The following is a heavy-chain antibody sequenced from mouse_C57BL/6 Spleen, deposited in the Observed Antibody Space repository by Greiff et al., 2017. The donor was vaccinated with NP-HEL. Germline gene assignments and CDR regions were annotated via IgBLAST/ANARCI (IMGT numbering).Heavy chain of an antibody. CDR3: ARSHITTVVATDAMDY. V-gene: IGHV1-55*01. Sequence: QVQLQQSGAELVKPGASVKMSCKASGYTFTSYWITWVKQRPGQGLEWIGDIYPGSGSTNYNEKFKSKATLTVDTSSSTAYMQRSSLTSEDSAVYYCARSHITTVVATDAMDYWGQGTSVTVSS. CDR2: IYPGSGST. J-gene: IGHJ4*01. D-gene: IGHD1-1*01. CDR1: GYTFTSYW.